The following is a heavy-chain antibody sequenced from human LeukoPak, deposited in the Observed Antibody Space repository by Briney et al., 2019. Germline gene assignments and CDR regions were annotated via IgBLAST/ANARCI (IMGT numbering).Heavy chain of an antibody. D-gene: IGHD5-18*01. Sequence: SVKVSCKASGGTFSSYAISWVRQAPGQGLEWMGGTIPIFGTANYAQKFQGRVTITADESTSTAYMELSSLRSEDTAVYYCARDVSGYSYGYGDYWGQGTLVTVSS. CDR1: GGTFSSYA. CDR2: TIPIFGTA. V-gene: IGHV1-69*13. CDR3: ARDVSGYSYGYGDY. J-gene: IGHJ4*02.